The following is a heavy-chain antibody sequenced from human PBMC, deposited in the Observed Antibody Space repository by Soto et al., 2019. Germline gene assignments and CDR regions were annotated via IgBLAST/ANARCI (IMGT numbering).Heavy chain of an antibody. D-gene: IGHD1-26*01. V-gene: IGHV3-48*03. CDR3: ALYSGSYSLDY. CDR1: GFTFSSYE. J-gene: IGHJ4*02. CDR2: ISSSGSTI. Sequence: GGSLRLSCAASGFTFSSYEMNWVRQAPGKGLEWVSYISSSGSTIYYADSVKGRFTISRDNAKNSLYLQMNSLRAEDTAVYYCALYSGSYSLDYRGQGTLVTVSS.